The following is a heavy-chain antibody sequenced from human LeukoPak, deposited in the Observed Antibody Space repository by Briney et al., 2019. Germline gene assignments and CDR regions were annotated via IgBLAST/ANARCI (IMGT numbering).Heavy chain of an antibody. V-gene: IGHV3-48*03. Sequence: GGSLRLSCAASGFTFSSYEMNWVRQAPGKGLEWVSYVSSSGSTIYYADSVKGRFTISRDNAKNSLYLQMNSLKAEDTAVYYCARSRPRGEWELQGTFDYWGQGTLVTVSS. D-gene: IGHD1-26*01. CDR1: GFTFSSYE. CDR2: VSSSGSTI. J-gene: IGHJ4*02. CDR3: ARSRPRGEWELQGTFDY.